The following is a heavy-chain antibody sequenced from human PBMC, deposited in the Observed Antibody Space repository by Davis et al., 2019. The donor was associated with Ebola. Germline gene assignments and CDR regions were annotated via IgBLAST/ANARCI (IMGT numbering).Heavy chain of an antibody. CDR1: GFTFSSYG. CDR3: ARDAAEYSGYDSYYFDY. CDR2: ISYDGSNK. J-gene: IGHJ4*02. Sequence: PGGSLRLSCAASGFTFSSYGMHWVRQAPGKGLEWVAVISYDGSNKYYADSVKGRFTISRDNSKNTLYLQMNSLRDEDTAVYYCARDAAEYSGYDSYYFDYWGQGTLVTVSS. V-gene: IGHV3-30*03. D-gene: IGHD5-12*01.